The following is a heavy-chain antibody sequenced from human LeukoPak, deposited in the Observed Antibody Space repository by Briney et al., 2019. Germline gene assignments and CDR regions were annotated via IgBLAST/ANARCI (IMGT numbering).Heavy chain of an antibody. Sequence: GGSLRLSCAASGFTFSSYVMHWVRQAPGKGLEWVAVISYDGSNKYYADSVKGRFTISRDNSKNTLYLQMNSLRAEDTAVYYCAKGTAMGTFDYWGQGTLVTVSS. CDR3: AKGTAMGTFDY. CDR1: GFTFSSYV. D-gene: IGHD5-18*01. J-gene: IGHJ4*02. V-gene: IGHV3-30*18. CDR2: ISYDGSNK.